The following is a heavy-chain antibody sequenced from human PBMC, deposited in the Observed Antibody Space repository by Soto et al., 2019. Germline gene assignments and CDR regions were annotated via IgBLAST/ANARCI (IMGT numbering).Heavy chain of an antibody. V-gene: IGHV1-58*01. J-gene: IGHJ3*02. CDR1: GFTFTSSS. D-gene: IGHD2-21*01. CDR3: AAVGDTVGPDAFDI. CDR2: IVVGSGNT. Sequence: SVKVSCKASGFTFTSSSVQWVLQARVQRLEWIGWIVVGSGNTNYAQKFQERVTITRDMSTSTAYMELSSLRSEDTAVYYCAAVGDTVGPDAFDIWGQGTMVTVS.